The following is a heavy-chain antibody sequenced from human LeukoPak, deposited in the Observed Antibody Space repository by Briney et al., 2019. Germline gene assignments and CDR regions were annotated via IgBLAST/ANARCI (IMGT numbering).Heavy chain of an antibody. CDR3: ARLEANYYYGMDV. Sequence: SETLSLTCTVSGGSISSSSYYWGWIRQPPGKGLDWIGSIYYSGSTYYNPSLKSRVTISVDTSKNQFSLKLSSVTAADTAVYYCARLEANYYYGMDVWGQGTTVTVSS. CDR1: GGSISSSSYY. V-gene: IGHV4-39*07. CDR2: IYYSGST. D-gene: IGHD1-1*01. J-gene: IGHJ6*02.